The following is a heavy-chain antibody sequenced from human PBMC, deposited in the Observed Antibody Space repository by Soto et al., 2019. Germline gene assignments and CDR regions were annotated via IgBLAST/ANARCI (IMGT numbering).Heavy chain of an antibody. J-gene: IGHJ4*02. CDR3: ARGRASGSYYLLDY. CDR1: GNTFTSYD. Sequence: ASVKVSCKASGNTFTSYDIDWVRQATGHGLEWMGWINPNSGNIGYAQKFQGRVTMTRDTAIRTAYMEVSRLRSDDTAVYYCARGRASGSYYLLDYWGQGTLVTVSS. CDR2: INPNSGNI. V-gene: IGHV1-8*01. D-gene: IGHD3-10*01.